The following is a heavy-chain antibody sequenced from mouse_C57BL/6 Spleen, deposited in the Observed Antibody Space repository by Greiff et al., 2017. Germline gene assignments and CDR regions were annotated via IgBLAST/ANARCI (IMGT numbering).Heavy chain of an antibody. Sequence: VQLQQPGAELVKPGASVKMSCKASGYTFTSYWITWVKPRPGQGLEWIGDIYPGSGSTNYNEKFKSKATLTVDTSSSTAYMHLISLTSEDSAVYDCAREDGCPDYWGQGTTLTVSS. V-gene: IGHV1-55*01. CDR2: IYPGSGST. J-gene: IGHJ2*01. CDR3: AREDGCPDY. D-gene: IGHD2-3*01. CDR1: GYTFTSYW.